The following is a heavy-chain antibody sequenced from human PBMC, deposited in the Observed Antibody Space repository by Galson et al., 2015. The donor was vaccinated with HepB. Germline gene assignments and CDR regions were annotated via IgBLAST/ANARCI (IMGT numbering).Heavy chain of an antibody. CDR1: GFTFSSYG. Sequence: SLRLSCAASGFTFSSYGMHWVRQAPGKGLEWVAVISYDGSNKYYADSVKGRLTISRDNSKNMLYLQMNSLRAEDTAVYYCAKEGAYGDYPSYFDYWGQGTLVTVSS. D-gene: IGHD4-17*01. J-gene: IGHJ4*02. V-gene: IGHV3-30*18. CDR3: AKEGAYGDYPSYFDY. CDR2: ISYDGSNK.